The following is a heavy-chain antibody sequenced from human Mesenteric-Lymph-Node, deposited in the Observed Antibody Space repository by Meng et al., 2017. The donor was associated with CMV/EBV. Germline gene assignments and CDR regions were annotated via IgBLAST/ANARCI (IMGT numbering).Heavy chain of an antibody. J-gene: IGHJ6*02. CDR1: GFSVSSYW. D-gene: IGHD3-10*01. V-gene: IGHV3-74*01. Sequence: ETLSLTCAASGFSVSSYWMHWVRQAPGKGLVWVSRINSDGSSTTYADPVKGRFTFSRDNAKNTLYLQMNSLRAEDTAVYYCARAPGGAPSYSVYGMDVWGQGTTVTVSS. CDR3: ARAPGGAPSYSVYGMDV. CDR2: INSDGSST.